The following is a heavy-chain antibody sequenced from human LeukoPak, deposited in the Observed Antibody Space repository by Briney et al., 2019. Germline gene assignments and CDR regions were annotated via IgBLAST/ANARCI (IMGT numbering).Heavy chain of an antibody. CDR2: IYDSGSP. Sequence: SETLSLTCTVSGASVTSYYWSWIRQSPEKGLEWIGFIYDSGSPNYNPSLKRRVTISVDTSKNQFSLKLSSVTAADTAVYYCTRLPSSGQTYFDYWGQGTLVTVSS. CDR1: GASVTSYY. V-gene: IGHV4-59*08. CDR3: TRLPSSGQTYFDY. D-gene: IGHD6-19*01. J-gene: IGHJ4*02.